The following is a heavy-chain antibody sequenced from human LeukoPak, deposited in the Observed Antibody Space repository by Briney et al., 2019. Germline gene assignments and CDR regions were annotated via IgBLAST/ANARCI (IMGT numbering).Heavy chain of an antibody. J-gene: IGHJ3*02. Sequence: ASVKVSCKASGGTFSSYAISWVRQAPGQGLEWMGRIIPILGIANYAQKFQGRVTITADKSTSTAYMELSSLRSEDTAVYYCARGYAFSPDDAFDIWGQGTMVTVPS. V-gene: IGHV1-69*04. CDR1: GGTFSSYA. D-gene: IGHD2-2*01. CDR3: ARGYAFSPDDAFDI. CDR2: IIPILGIA.